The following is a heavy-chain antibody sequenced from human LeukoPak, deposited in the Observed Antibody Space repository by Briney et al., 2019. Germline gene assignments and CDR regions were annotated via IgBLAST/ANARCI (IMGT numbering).Heavy chain of an antibody. D-gene: IGHD4-23*01. CDR2: IYPGDSDT. CDR3: ARLMSDYGGNLYD. CDR1: GYRFTSYW. V-gene: IGHV5-51*01. J-gene: IGHJ4*02. Sequence: GASLKISSKGSGYRFTSYWIGWVRRMPGKGLEWMGIIYPGDSDTRYSPSFQGQVTISADKSISTAYLQWSSLKASDTAMYYCARLMSDYGGNLYDWGQGTLVTVSS.